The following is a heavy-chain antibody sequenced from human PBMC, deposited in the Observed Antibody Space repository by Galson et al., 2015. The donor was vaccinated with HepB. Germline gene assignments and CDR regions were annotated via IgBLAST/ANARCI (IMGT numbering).Heavy chain of an antibody. D-gene: IGHD6-6*01. V-gene: IGHV1-69*13. CDR2: IIPIFGTA. CDR1: GGTFSSYA. Sequence: VKVSCKASGGTFSSYAISWVRQAPGQGLEWMGGIIPIFGTANYAQKFQGRVTITADESTSTAYMELSSLRSEDTAVYYCASRGSSSSWYYYYYMDVWGKGTTVTVSS. J-gene: IGHJ6*03. CDR3: ASRGSSSSWYYYYYMDV.